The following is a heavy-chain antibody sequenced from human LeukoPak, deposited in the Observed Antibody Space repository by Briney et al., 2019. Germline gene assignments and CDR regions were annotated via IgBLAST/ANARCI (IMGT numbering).Heavy chain of an antibody. D-gene: IGHD5-18*01. Sequence: PSETLSLTCAVYGGSFSGYYWSWIRQPPGKGLEWIGEINHSGSTNYNTSLKSRVTISVDTSKNQFSLKLSSVTAADTAVYYCARGPPALAYWGQGTLVTVSS. CDR1: GGSFSGYY. CDR3: ARGPPALAY. J-gene: IGHJ4*02. V-gene: IGHV4-34*01. CDR2: INHSGST.